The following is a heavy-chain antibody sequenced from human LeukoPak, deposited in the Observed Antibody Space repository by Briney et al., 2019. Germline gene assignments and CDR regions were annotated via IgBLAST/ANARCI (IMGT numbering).Heavy chain of an antibody. J-gene: IGHJ6*02. CDR3: AKDIRETSWAYYYYGMDV. V-gene: IGHV3-23*01. CDR2: ISGSGGST. CDR1: GFTFSSYA. D-gene: IGHD2-2*01. Sequence: GGSLRLSCAASGFTFSSYAMSWVRQAPGKGLEWVSAISGSGGSTYYADSVKGRFTISRDNSKNTLYLQMNSLRDEDTALYYCAKDIRETSWAYYYYGMDVWGQGTTVTVSS.